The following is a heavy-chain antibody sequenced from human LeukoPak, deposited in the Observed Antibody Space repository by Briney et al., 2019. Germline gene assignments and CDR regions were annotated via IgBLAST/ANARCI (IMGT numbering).Heavy chain of an antibody. V-gene: IGHV3-21*01. CDR1: GFTFNTYS. D-gene: IGHD6-6*01. J-gene: IGHJ4*02. CDR2: ISHNSNYI. Sequence: GGSLRLSCAASGFTFNTYSLDWVRQAPGKGLEWVSSISHNSNYIYYADSVKGRFTVSRDNAKNSLFLQMNSLRAEDTAVYYCARDGSGSSSVRYWGQGTLVTVSS. CDR3: ARDGSGSSSVRY.